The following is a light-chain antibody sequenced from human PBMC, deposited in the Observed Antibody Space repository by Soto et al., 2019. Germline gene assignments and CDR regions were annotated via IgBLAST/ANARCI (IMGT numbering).Light chain of an antibody. V-gene: IGLV2-14*01. CDR3: SSYTGGSTYV. CDR1: SSDIGGYKY. CDR2: DVS. J-gene: IGLJ1*01. Sequence: QSALTQPASVSGSPGQSITISCTGTSSDIGGYKYVSWYRQHPGKAPKLMIYDVSNRPSGVSNRFSGSKSGNTATLTISGLKCEDEAEYYCSSYTGGSTYVFGTGPKVXVL.